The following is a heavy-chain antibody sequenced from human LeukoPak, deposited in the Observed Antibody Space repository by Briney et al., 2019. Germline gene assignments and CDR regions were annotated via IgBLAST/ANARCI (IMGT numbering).Heavy chain of an antibody. D-gene: IGHD5-24*01. J-gene: IGHJ4*02. CDR2: IYYSGST. Sequence: PSETLSLTCTVSGGSISSSSYYWGWIRQPPGQGLEWIGSIYYSGSTNYNPSLKSRVTISVDTSKNQFSLKLSSVTAADTAVYYCARGGTATTTPFDYWGQGTLVTVSS. V-gene: IGHV4-39*07. CDR3: ARGGTATTTPFDY. CDR1: GGSISSSSYY.